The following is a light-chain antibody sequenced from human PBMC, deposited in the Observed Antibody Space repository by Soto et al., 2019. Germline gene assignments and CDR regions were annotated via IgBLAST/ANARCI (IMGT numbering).Light chain of an antibody. J-gene: IGLJ1*01. Sequence: QSALTQPASVSGSPGQSIAISCTGTSSDIGSYNYVSWYQQHPGKAPKLMIYDVSNRPSGVSDRFSGSKSGNTASLTISGLQAEDEADYYCKSFTTSTTYVFVTGTKVSVL. V-gene: IGLV2-14*01. CDR1: SSDIGSYNY. CDR2: DVS. CDR3: KSFTTSTTYV.